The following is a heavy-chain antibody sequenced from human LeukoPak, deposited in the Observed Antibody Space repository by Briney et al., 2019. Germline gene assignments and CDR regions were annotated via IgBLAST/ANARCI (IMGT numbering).Heavy chain of an antibody. CDR3: ALGGSFFDY. V-gene: IGHV3-7*05. CDR2: IEADGSDK. J-gene: IGHJ4*02. CDR1: GFTFSSRW. D-gene: IGHD1-26*01. Sequence: PGGSLRLSCAVSGFTFSSRWMSWVRQAPGKGLEWVANIEADGSDKYYVDSVKGRFTISRDNAKNSLYLQMNSLRAEDTAVYYCALGGSFFDYWGQGTLVTVSS.